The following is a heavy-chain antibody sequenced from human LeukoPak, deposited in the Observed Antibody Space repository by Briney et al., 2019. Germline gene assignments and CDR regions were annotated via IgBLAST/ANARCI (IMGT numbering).Heavy chain of an antibody. J-gene: IGHJ3*02. D-gene: IGHD5-18*01. V-gene: IGHV1-18*01. CDR1: GYTFTSYG. Sequence: ASVKVSCKASGYTFTSYGISWVRQAPGQGLEWMGWISAYNGNTNYAQKLQGRVTMTTDTSTSTAYMELRSLRSDDTAVYYCARTYRDTAMVPGSALKAGPGRGGAFDIWGQGTMVTVSS. CDR2: ISAYNGNT. CDR3: ARTYRDTAMVPGSALKAGPGRGGAFDI.